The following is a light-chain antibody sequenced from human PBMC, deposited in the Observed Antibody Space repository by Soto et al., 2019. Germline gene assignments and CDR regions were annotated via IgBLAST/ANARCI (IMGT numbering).Light chain of an antibody. V-gene: IGLV2-8*01. CDR2: EVS. CDR3: SSSVGSNNLL. J-gene: IGLJ2*01. CDR1: SSDVGGYNS. Sequence: QSALTQPPSASGSPGQSVTISCTGTSSDVGGYNSVSWYQQHPGKAPKLMIYEVSKRPSGVPDRFSGSKSGNTASLTVSGLQAEHEADYYCSSSVGSNNLLFGGGTKLTVL.